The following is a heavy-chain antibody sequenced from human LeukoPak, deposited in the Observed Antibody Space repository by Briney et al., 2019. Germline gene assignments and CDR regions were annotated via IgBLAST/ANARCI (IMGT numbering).Heavy chain of an antibody. Sequence: SETLSLTCAVYGGSFSGYYWSWIRQPPGKGLEWIGEINHSGSTNYNPSLKSRVTISVDTSKNQFSLKLSSVTAADTAVYYCARGRRPPIAAAFDYWGQGTLVTVSS. CDR1: GGSFSGYY. D-gene: IGHD6-13*01. CDR2: INHSGST. V-gene: IGHV4-34*01. CDR3: ARGRRPPIAAAFDY. J-gene: IGHJ4*02.